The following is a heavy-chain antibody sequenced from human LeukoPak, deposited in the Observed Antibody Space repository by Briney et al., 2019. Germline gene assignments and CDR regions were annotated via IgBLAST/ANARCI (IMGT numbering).Heavy chain of an antibody. Sequence: PGGSLRLSCAASGFTFSSYAMTWVRQAPGKGLEWVSSISSSSSYIYYADSVKGRFTISRDNAKNSLYLQMNSLRAEDTAVYYCASHGTSQLVPYWGQGTLVTVSS. D-gene: IGHD6-6*01. CDR1: GFTFSSYA. V-gene: IGHV3-21*01. J-gene: IGHJ4*02. CDR2: ISSSSSYI. CDR3: ASHGTSQLVPY.